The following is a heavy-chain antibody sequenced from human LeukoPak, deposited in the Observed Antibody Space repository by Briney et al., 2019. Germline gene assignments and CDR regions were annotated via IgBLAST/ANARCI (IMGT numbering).Heavy chain of an antibody. V-gene: IGHV4-59*01. CDR2: IYYSGST. CDR1: GGSISSYY. CDR3: TRGGHDYGDYVFDY. J-gene: IGHJ4*02. Sequence: SETLSLTCTVSGGSISSYYWSWIRQPPGKGLEWIGYIYYSGSTNYNPSLKSRVTISVDTSKNQFSLKLSSVTAADTAVYYCTRGGHDYGDYVFDYWGQGTLVTVSS. D-gene: IGHD4-17*01.